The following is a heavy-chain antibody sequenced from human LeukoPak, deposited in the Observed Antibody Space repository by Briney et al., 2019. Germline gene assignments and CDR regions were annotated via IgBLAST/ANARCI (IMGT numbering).Heavy chain of an antibody. Sequence: GESLKISCKGSGYSFTSYWIGWVRQMPGKGLEWMGIIYPGDSDTRYSPSFQGQVTISADKSISTAYLQWSSLKASDTAMYYCAIRGGYCSSTSCYYWFDPWGQGTLVTVSS. J-gene: IGHJ5*02. CDR2: IYPGDSDT. V-gene: IGHV5-51*01. CDR1: GYSFTSYW. CDR3: AIRGGYCSSTSCYYWFDP. D-gene: IGHD2-2*01.